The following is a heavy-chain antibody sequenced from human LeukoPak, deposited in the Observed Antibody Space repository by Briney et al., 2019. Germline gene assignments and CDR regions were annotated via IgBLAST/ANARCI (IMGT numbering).Heavy chain of an antibody. D-gene: IGHD5-24*01. CDR2: ISSSRGSM. CDR3: ARAADGSTWFDP. CDR1: GFTFSSYS. Sequence: GESLRLSCAASGFTFSSYSMNWVRQAPGKGLEWISYISSSRGSMFYADSVKGRFTISRDNAKNSLYLQMNSLRVEDTAVYYCARAADGSTWFDPWGQGTLVTVSS. V-gene: IGHV3-48*01. J-gene: IGHJ5*02.